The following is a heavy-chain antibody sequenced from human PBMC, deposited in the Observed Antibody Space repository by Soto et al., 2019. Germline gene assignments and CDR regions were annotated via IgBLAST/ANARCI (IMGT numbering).Heavy chain of an antibody. V-gene: IGHV1-69*01. Sequence: QVQLVQSGAEVKKPGSSVKVSCKASGGTFSSYAISWVRQAPGQGLEWMGGIIPIFGTANYAQKFQGRVTITADESTSTAYMELSSLRYEYTAVYYCARGGHYYGSVRYYNYYYYCMDVWGQGTTVTVSS. D-gene: IGHD3-10*01. CDR2: IIPIFGTA. J-gene: IGHJ6*01. CDR1: GGTFSSYA. CDR3: ARGGHYYGSVRYYNYYYYCMDV.